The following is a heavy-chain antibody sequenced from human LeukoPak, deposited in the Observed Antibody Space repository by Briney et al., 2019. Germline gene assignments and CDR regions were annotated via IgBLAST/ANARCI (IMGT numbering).Heavy chain of an antibody. CDR3: VDGDYLEDY. CDR2: ISSSSSYI. CDR1: GFTFGNYI. V-gene: IGHV3-21*01. D-gene: IGHD4-17*01. J-gene: IGHJ4*02. Sequence: GGSLRLSCAASGFTFGNYIMNWVRQAPGEGLEWVSSISSSSSYIYYADSVKGRFTISRDNAKNSVYLQMNSPRAEDTAVYYCVDGDYLEDYWGQGTLVTVSS.